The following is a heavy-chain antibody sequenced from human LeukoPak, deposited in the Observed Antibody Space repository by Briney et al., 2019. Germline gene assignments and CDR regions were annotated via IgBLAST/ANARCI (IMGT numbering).Heavy chain of an antibody. J-gene: IGHJ4*02. Sequence: GGSLRLSCAASGFTFSYYEMNWVRQAPGKGLEWVSYISNSGATIYYADSVKGRFTISRDNAKSSLFLQMNSLRAEHTGVYYCARATFSSSGHSYWGQGTLVTVSS. CDR3: ARATFSSSGHSY. CDR1: GFTFSYYE. CDR2: ISNSGATI. D-gene: IGHD6-13*01. V-gene: IGHV3-48*03.